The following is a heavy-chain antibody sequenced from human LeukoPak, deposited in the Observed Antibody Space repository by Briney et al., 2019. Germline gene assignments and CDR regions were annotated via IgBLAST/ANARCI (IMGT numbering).Heavy chain of an antibody. CDR3: ANPTGDRNY. V-gene: IGHV3-30*18. CDR2: ISYDGSNK. CDR1: GFTFSSYG. Sequence: PGGSLRLSCAASGFTFSSYGMHWVRQAPGKGLEWVAVISYDGSNKYYADSVKGRFTISRDNPKNTLYLQMNSLRAEDTAVYYCANPTGDRNYWGQGTLVTVSS. J-gene: IGHJ4*02. D-gene: IGHD7-27*01.